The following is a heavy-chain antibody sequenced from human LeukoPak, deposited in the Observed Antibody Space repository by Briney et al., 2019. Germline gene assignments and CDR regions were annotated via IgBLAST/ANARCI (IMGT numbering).Heavy chain of an antibody. CDR3: TTDPHYYDSSGYYLRVPFDY. Sequence: PGGSLRLSCAASGFTFSNAWMSWVRQAPGKGLECVGRIKSKTDGGTTDYAAPVKGRFTISRDDSKNTLYLQMNSLKTEDTAVYYCTTDPHYYDSSGYYLRVPFDYWGQGTLVTVSS. CDR2: IKSKTDGGTT. J-gene: IGHJ4*02. CDR1: GFTFSNAW. D-gene: IGHD3-22*01. V-gene: IGHV3-15*01.